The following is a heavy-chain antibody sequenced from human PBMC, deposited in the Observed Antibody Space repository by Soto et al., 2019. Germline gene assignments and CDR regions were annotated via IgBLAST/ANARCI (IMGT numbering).Heavy chain of an antibody. D-gene: IGHD2-15*01. Sequence: SETLSLTCAVYGGSFSGYYWSWIRQPPGKGLEWIGEINHSGSTNYNPSLKSRVTISVDTSKNQFSLKLSSATAADTAVYYCAGGIVVVVAATRNWFDPWGQGTLVTVSP. J-gene: IGHJ5*02. CDR3: AGGIVVVVAATRNWFDP. CDR2: INHSGST. CDR1: GGSFSGYY. V-gene: IGHV4-34*01.